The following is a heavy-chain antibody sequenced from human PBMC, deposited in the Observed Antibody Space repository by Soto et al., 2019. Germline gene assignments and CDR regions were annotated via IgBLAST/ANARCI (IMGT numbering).Heavy chain of an antibody. Sequence: GSMTLSSAASGFKRSSKSMSWARPAQGKGLEWVAVISGRGRSTYYADSVTGRPTISRDDSNNTLFLQMNTLKADDIAIYYCXKSHFPIAAPRQARFDHWGQGALVTVSS. CDR3: XKSHFPIAAPRQARFDH. J-gene: IGHJ4*02. CDR1: GFKRSSKS. D-gene: IGHD6-13*01. V-gene: IGHV3-23*01. CDR2: ISGRGRST.